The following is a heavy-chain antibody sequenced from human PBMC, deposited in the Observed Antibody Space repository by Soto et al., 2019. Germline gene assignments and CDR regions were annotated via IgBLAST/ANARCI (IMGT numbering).Heavy chain of an antibody. D-gene: IGHD5-12*01. Sequence: GGSLRLSCAASGFTFSNAWMSWVRQAPGKGLEWVGRIKSKTDGGTTDYAAPVKGRFTISRDDSKNTLYLQMNSLKTEDTAVYYCTTSSKRGYSGYDPYYYYYYMDVWGKGTTVTVSS. J-gene: IGHJ6*03. CDR1: GFTFSNAW. V-gene: IGHV3-15*01. CDR3: TTSSKRGYSGYDPYYYYYYMDV. CDR2: IKSKTDGGTT.